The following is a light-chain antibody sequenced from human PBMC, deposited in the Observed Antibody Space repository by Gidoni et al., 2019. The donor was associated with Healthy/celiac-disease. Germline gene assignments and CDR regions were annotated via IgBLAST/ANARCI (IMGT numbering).Light chain of an antibody. CDR1: SSHSGAGYD. Sequence: QSVLTPPPSVSGAPGPRVTISCTGSSSHSGAGYDVHWYQQLPGTAPKLLIYGNSNRPSGVPDRFSGSKSGTSASLAITGLQAEDEADYYCQSYDSSLSGSYVFGTGTKVTVL. CDR2: GNS. CDR3: QSYDSSLSGSYV. J-gene: IGLJ1*01. V-gene: IGLV1-40*01.